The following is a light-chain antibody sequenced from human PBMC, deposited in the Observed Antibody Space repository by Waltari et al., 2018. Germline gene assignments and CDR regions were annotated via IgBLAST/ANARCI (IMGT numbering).Light chain of an antibody. Sequence: DIQLTQSPPFVSASIGDKVTISCRASQGVRSGVAWYQHRPGTAPKLLIHGPSSSQSGVPSRFTGSGSGTNFTLTLRSLQPEDFATYYCQQSNRFPYTFGQGTKVE. V-gene: IGKV1-12*01. J-gene: IGKJ2*01. CDR1: QGVRSG. CDR2: GPS. CDR3: QQSNRFPYT.